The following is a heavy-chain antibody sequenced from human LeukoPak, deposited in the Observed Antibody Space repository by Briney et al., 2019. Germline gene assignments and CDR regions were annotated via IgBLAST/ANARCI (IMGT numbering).Heavy chain of an antibody. V-gene: IGHV1-2*06. D-gene: IGHD6-19*01. J-gene: IGHJ4*02. CDR3: ARGVAVAGTPFDY. CDR1: GYTFTGYY. CDR2: INPNSGGT. Sequence: ASVKVSCKASGYTFTGYYMHWVRQATGQGREWMGRINPNSGGTNYAQKFQGRVTMTRDTSISTAYMELSRLRSDDTAVYYCARGVAVAGTPFDYWGQGTLVTVSS.